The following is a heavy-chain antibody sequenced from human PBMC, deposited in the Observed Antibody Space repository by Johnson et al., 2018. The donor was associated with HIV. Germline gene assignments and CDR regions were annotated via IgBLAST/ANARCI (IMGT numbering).Heavy chain of an antibody. Sequence: QVQLVESGGGVVQPGRSLRLSCAASGFTFSSYGMHWVRQAPGKGLEWVAVIWYDGSNKYYADSVKGRFTISRDNFKNTLYLQMNSLRAEDTAVYYCAKDRYYDSSGPDAFDIWGQGTMVTVSS. CDR1: GFTFSSYG. V-gene: IGHV3-33*06. CDR3: AKDRYYDSSGPDAFDI. D-gene: IGHD3-22*01. J-gene: IGHJ3*02. CDR2: IWYDGSNK.